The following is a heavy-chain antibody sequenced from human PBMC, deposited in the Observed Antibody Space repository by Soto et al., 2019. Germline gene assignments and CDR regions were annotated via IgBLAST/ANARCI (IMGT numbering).Heavy chain of an antibody. D-gene: IGHD2-15*01. J-gene: IGHJ3*02. CDR2: VIPIFGTA. CDR3: ARDKSGSSDDAFDI. Sequence: SVKVSCKASGGTFSSYAISWVRQAPGQGLEWMGGVIPIFGTANYAQKFQGRVTITADKSTSTAYMELSGLRSEDTAVYYCARDKSGSSDDAFDIWGQGTMVTVSS. CDR1: GGTFSSYA. V-gene: IGHV1-69*06.